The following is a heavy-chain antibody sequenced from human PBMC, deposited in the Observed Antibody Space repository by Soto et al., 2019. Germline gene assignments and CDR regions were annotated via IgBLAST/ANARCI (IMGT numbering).Heavy chain of an antibody. CDR2: IIPIFGTA. CDR3: ASPYCSGGSCYGYYYYGMEV. CDR1: GGTFSSYA. Sequence: QVQLVQSGAEVKKPGSSVKVSCKASGGTFSSYAISWVRQAPGQGLEWMGGIIPIFGTANYAQKFQGRVTITADESTSTAYMELSSLRSEDTAVYYCASPYCSGGSCYGYYYYGMEVWGQGTTVTVSS. J-gene: IGHJ6*02. V-gene: IGHV1-69*12. D-gene: IGHD2-15*01.